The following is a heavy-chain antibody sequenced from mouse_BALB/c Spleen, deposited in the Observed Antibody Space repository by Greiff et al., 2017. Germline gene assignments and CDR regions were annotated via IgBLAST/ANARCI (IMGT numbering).Heavy chain of an antibody. J-gene: IGHJ3*01. V-gene: IGHV14-3*02. CDR3: ASIHYYGDGFAY. Sequence: EVQLQQSGAELVKPGASVKLSCTASGFNIKDTYMHWVKQRPEQGLEWIGRIDPANGNTKYDPKFQGKATITADTSSNTAYLQLSSLTSEDTAVYYCASIHYYGDGFAYWGQGTLVTVSA. D-gene: IGHD1-2*01. CDR1: GFNIKDTY. CDR2: IDPANGNT.